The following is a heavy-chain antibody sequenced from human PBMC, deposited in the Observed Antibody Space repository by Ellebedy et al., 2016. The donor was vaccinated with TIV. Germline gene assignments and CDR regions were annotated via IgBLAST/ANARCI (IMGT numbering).Heavy chain of an antibody. J-gene: IGHJ4*02. CDR1: GDSISGYY. D-gene: IGHD6-19*01. V-gene: IGHV4-59*01. Sequence: MPSETLSLTCTVSGDSISGYYWSWIRQPPGKGLEWIGYIYSSGSGEYNPSLKSRFTMSVDTSRGKFSLRLNSVTAADTAVYYCARSGGWYTPYDYWGQGTLVTVSS. CDR2: IYSSGSG. CDR3: ARSGGWYTPYDY.